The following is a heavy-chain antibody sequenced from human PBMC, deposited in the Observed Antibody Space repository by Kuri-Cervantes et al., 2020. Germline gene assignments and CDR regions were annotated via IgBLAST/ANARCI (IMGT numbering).Heavy chain of an antibody. Sequence: GESLKISCAASGFTFSSYWMSWVRQAPGKGLEWVANIKQDGSEKYYVDSVKGRFTISRDNAKNSLYLQMNSLRAEDTAVYYCAKALTAVVVPAASDYWGQGTLVTVSS. CDR1: GFTFSSYW. CDR3: AKALTAVVVPAASDY. J-gene: IGHJ4*02. CDR2: IKQDGSEK. V-gene: IGHV3-7*01. D-gene: IGHD2-2*01.